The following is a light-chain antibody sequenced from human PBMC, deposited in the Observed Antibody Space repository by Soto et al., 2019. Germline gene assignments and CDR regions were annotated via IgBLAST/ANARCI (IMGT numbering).Light chain of an antibody. CDR2: EVS. CDR3: SSYTSSRTYV. CDR1: SSDVGGYNY. J-gene: IGLJ1*01. V-gene: IGLV2-14*01. Sequence: QSALTQPASVSGSPGQSITISCTGTSSDVGGYNYVSWYQHHPGKAPKLMIYEVSNRPSGVSNRFSGSKSGNTASLTISGLQAEDEADYYCSSYTSSRTYVFGNGTKVTVL.